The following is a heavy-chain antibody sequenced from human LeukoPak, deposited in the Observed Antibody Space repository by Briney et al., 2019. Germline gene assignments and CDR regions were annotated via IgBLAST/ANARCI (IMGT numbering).Heavy chain of an antibody. J-gene: IGHJ5*02. Sequence: ASVKVSCKASGYTFTSNAMNWVRQAPGQGLGWIGWINTNTGNPTYAQGFTGRFVFSLDTSVSTAYLQISSLKAEDTAVYYCARGVTIFGVVTFNWFDPWGQGTLVTVSS. CDR2: INTNTGNP. CDR1: GYTFTSNA. D-gene: IGHD3-3*01. CDR3: ARGVTIFGVVTFNWFDP. V-gene: IGHV7-4-1*02.